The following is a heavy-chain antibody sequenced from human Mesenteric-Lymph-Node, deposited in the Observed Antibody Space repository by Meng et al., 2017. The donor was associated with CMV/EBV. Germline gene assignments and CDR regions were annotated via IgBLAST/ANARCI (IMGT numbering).Heavy chain of an antibody. D-gene: IGHD6-13*01. V-gene: IGHV4-39*01. CDR2: IYYSGST. Sequence: GSISSSSYYWGWIRQPPGKGLEWIGSIYYSGSTYYNPSLKSRVTISVDTSKNQFSLKLSSVTAADTAVYYCARGGYSSSWYSWYFDLWGRGTLVTVSS. CDR3: ARGGYSSSWYSWYFDL. CDR1: GSISSSSYY. J-gene: IGHJ2*01.